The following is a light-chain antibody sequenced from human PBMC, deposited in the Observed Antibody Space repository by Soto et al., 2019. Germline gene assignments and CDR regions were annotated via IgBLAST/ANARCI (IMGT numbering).Light chain of an antibody. Sequence: QSALTQPASVSGSPGQSVTISCTGTSSDVGGYNYVSWYQQHPGKAPKLMIYAVSNRPSGVSNRFSGSKSGNMASLTISGLQAEDEADYYCSSYTTSSTLLYVFGTGTKLTVL. CDR3: SSYTTSSTLLYV. V-gene: IGLV2-14*01. J-gene: IGLJ1*01. CDR1: SSDVGGYNY. CDR2: AVS.